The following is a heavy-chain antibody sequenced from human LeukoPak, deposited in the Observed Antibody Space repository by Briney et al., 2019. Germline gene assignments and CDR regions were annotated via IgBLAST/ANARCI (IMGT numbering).Heavy chain of an antibody. J-gene: IGHJ4*02. V-gene: IGHV3-21*01. D-gene: IGHD4-17*01. CDR2: ITSGSGSI. CDR1: GFPFTAYT. CDR3: ARDSRTHGASPDY. Sequence: GGSLRLSYTASGFPFTAYTMNWFRQAPGKGLEWVSSITSGSGSIYYADSVKGGFTISRDDARDSLFLEMNSLRAEDTAVYYCARDSRTHGASPDYWGQGTLATVSS.